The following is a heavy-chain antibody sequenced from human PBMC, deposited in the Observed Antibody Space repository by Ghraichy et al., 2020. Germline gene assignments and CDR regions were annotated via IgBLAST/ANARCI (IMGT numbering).Heavy chain of an antibody. CDR2: INPNSGGT. D-gene: IGHD2-15*01. Sequence: ASVKVSCKASGYTFTGYYMHWVRQAPGQGLEWMGRINPNSGGTNYAQKFQGRVTMTRDTSISTAYMELSRLRSDDTAVYYCARIYVVVVAAGVDDYWGQGTLVTVSS. J-gene: IGHJ4*02. V-gene: IGHV1-2*06. CDR3: ARIYVVVVAAGVDDY. CDR1: GYTFTGYY.